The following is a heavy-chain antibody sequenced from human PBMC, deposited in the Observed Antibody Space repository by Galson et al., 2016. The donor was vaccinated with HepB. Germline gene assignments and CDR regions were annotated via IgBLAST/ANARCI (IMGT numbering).Heavy chain of an antibody. CDR1: GFTFNDYA. V-gene: IGHV3-23*01. CDR3: VKDIFIVVVAAHEY. J-gene: IGHJ4*02. D-gene: IGHD2-21*02. CDR2: IRLSVSNT. Sequence: SLRLFCAASGFTFNDYAMNWVRQAPGKGLEWISAIRLSVSNTHYADSVKGRFTVSRDNSMNTLYLQMSSLRPEDTAIYYCVKDIFIVVVAAHEYWGQGTLVTVSS.